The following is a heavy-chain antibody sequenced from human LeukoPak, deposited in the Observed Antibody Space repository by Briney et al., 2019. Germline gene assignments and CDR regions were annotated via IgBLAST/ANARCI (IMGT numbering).Heavy chain of an antibody. CDR1: GFTFSSYG. CDR3: ANAEDHLSPTDY. D-gene: IGHD1-14*01. Sequence: GGSLRLSCAASGFTFSSYGMHWVRQAPGKGLEWVAFIRYDGSNKYYADSVKGRFTISRDNSKNTLYLQMNSLRAEDTAVYYCANAEDHLSPTDYWGRGTLVTVSS. CDR2: IRYDGSNK. J-gene: IGHJ4*02. V-gene: IGHV3-30*02.